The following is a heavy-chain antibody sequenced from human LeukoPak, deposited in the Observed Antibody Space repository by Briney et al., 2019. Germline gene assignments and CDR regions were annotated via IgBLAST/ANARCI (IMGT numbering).Heavy chain of an antibody. Sequence: PGGSLRLSCAASGFTFSSYGMHWVRQAPGKGLEWVAIISYDGSNKYYADSVKGRFTISRDNSKNTLYLQMNSLRAEDTAVYYCARDPNYYDSSGYLENYYYYGMDVWGQGTTVTVSS. CDR2: ISYDGSNK. D-gene: IGHD3-22*01. J-gene: IGHJ6*02. CDR1: GFTFSSYG. V-gene: IGHV3-30*03. CDR3: ARDPNYYDSSGYLENYYYYGMDV.